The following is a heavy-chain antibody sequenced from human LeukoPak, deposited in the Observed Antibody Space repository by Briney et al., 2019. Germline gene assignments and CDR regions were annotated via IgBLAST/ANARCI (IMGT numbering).Heavy chain of an antibody. Sequence: ASVKVSCKASGYTFTSYGISWVRQAPGQGLEWMGWISAYNGNTNYAQKLQGRVTMTTDTSTSTAYMELRSLRSDDTAVYYCASWDDYGDLVRGFDPWGQGTLVTVSS. CDR3: ASWDDYGDLVRGFDP. V-gene: IGHV1-18*01. CDR1: GYTFTSYG. CDR2: ISAYNGNT. J-gene: IGHJ5*02. D-gene: IGHD4-17*01.